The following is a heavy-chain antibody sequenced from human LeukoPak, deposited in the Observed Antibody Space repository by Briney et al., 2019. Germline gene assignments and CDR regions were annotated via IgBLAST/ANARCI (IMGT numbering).Heavy chain of an antibody. V-gene: IGHV4-59*12. CDR1: GGSISSYY. CDR2: MYYSGSA. CDR3: ARGQSIRYSSSWYPNYYYGMDV. D-gene: IGHD6-13*01. J-gene: IGHJ6*02. Sequence: PSETLSLTCSVSGGSISSYYWSWIRQPPGKGLEWIGYMYYSGSANYNPSLKSRVTMSVDTSKNHFSLNLTSVTAADTAVYYCARGQSIRYSSSWYPNYYYGMDVWGQGTTVTVSS.